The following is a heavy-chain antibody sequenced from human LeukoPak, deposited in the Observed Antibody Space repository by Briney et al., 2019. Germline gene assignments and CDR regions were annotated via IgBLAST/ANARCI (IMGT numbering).Heavy chain of an antibody. V-gene: IGHV3-30*04. CDR2: ISYDGSNK. J-gene: IGHJ4*02. CDR1: GFTFSRYA. CDR3: ARDRWELLDY. D-gene: IGHD1-26*01. Sequence: GGSLRLSCAASGFTFSRYAMHWVRQAPGKGLEWVAVISYDGSNKYYADSVKGRFTISRDNSKNTLYLQMNSLRAEDTAVYYCARDRWELLDYWGQGTLVTVSS.